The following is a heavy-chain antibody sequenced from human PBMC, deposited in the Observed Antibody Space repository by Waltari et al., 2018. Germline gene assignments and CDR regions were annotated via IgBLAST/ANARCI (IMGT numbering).Heavy chain of an antibody. CDR1: GFTFSSYS. Sequence: EVQLVESGGGLVKPGGSLRLSWAASGFTFSSYSMNLVRQAPGKGLEWVSSISSSSSYIYYADSVKGRFTISRDNAKNSLYLQMNSLRAEDTAVYYCARDLIWAIQLYKYWGQGTLVTVSS. J-gene: IGHJ4*02. D-gene: IGHD5-18*01. CDR2: ISSSSSYI. CDR3: ARDLIWAIQLYKY. V-gene: IGHV3-21*01.